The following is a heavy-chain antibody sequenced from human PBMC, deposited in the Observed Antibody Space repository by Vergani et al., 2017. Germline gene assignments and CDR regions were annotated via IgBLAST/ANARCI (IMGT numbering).Heavy chain of an antibody. CDR1: GGSISSYY. CDR2: IYYSGST. D-gene: IGHD2-21*01. Sequence: QVQLQESGPGLVKPSETLSLTCTVSGGSISSYYWSWIRQPPGKGLEWIGYIYYSGSTNYNPSLKSRVTISVDTSKSQFSLKLSSVTAADTAVYYCARADIALYYFDYWGQGTLVTVSS. CDR3: ARADIALYYFDY. V-gene: IGHV4-59*01. J-gene: IGHJ4*02.